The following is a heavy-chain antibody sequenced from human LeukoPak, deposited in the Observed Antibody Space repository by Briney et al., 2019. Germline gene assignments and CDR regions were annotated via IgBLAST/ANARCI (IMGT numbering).Heavy chain of an antibody. D-gene: IGHD6-13*01. Sequence: GGSLRLSCAASGFTFSTYAMNWVRQAPGKGLEWVATVSGSGDRMYHADSVKGRFTISRDNSKNTIYLQMNSLRAEDTALYYCAKAAAAPGFDFWGQGTLVTVSS. J-gene: IGHJ4*02. V-gene: IGHV3-23*01. CDR3: AKAAAAPGFDF. CDR1: GFTFSTYA. CDR2: VSGSGDRM.